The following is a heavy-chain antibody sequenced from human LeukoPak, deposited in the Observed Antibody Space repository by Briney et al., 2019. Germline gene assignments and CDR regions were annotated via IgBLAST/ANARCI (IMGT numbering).Heavy chain of an antibody. D-gene: IGHD6-13*01. CDR3: ATIAAAGEYLDY. CDR1: GFTFSSYW. J-gene: IGHJ4*02. Sequence: GGSLRLSCAVSGFTFSSYWMYWVRQAPGKGLVWVPRIISDGSSTSYADSVKGRFTISRDNAKNTLYLQMNSLRPEDTAVYYCATIAAAGEYLDYWGQGTLVTVSS. CDR2: IISDGSST. V-gene: IGHV3-74*01.